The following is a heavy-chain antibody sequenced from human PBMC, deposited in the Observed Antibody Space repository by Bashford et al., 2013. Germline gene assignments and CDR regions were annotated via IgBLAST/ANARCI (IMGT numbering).Heavy chain of an antibody. Sequence: WVRQMPGKGLEWMGIIYPGDSDTRYSPSFQGQVTISADKSISTAYLQWSSLKASDTAMYYCARSGERSWSDAFDIVGPRGQWSPSPQ. D-gene: IGHD6-13*01. J-gene: IGHJ3*02. CDR3: ARSGERSWSDAFDI. CDR2: IYPGDSDT. V-gene: IGHV5-51*01.